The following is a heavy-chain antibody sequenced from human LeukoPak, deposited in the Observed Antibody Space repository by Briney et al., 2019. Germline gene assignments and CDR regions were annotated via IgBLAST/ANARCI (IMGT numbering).Heavy chain of an antibody. CDR2: IYPGDSDT. D-gene: IGHD1-26*01. Sequence: GESLKISCKGSGYSFTSYWIGWVRQMPGKGLEWMGIIYPGDSDTRYSPSFQGQVTISADKSISTAYLQWSSLKASDTAMYYCASLQEVGARPDSSAFDIWGQGTMVTVSS. V-gene: IGHV5-51*01. CDR3: ASLQEVGARPDSSAFDI. CDR1: GYSFTSYW. J-gene: IGHJ3*02.